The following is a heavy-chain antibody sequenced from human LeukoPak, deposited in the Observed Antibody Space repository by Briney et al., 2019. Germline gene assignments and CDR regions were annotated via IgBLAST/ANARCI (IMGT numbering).Heavy chain of an antibody. V-gene: IGHV3-48*01. J-gene: IGHJ4*02. CDR1: GFIFSIYS. CDR2: LSSNSTTI. CDR3: ARGGNEFRDYDDSSWLDY. D-gene: IGHD3-22*01. Sequence: PGGSLRLSCEASGFIFSIYSMTWVRQAPGKGLEWVSFLSSNSTTIYYADSVKGRFAISRDNAKNSLFLQMTSLTAEDTAVYYCARGGNEFRDYDDSSWLDYWGQGTLVAVSS.